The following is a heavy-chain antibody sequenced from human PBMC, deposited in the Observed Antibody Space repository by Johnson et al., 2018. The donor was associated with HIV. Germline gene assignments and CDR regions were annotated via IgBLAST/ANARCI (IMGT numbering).Heavy chain of an antibody. V-gene: IGHV3-11*01. J-gene: IGHJ3*02. CDR1: GFTFSDYY. CDR2: ISGSGSTI. Sequence: QVQLVESGGGLVKPGGSLRLSCAASGFTFSDYYMSWIRQAPGKGLEWVSAISGSGSTIYYAASVKGRFTISRDNAKNSLYLQMNSLRAEDTALYYCARGFSKDDAFDIWGQGTMVTVSS. CDR3: ARGFSKDDAFDI.